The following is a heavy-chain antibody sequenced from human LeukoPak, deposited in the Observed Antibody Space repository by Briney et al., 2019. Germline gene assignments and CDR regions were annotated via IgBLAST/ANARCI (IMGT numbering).Heavy chain of an antibody. J-gene: IGHJ4*02. CDR1: VYTFTGYY. CDR3: ARGRSGYYLDY. CDR2: INPNSGGT. Sequence: ASVKVSCKASVYTFTGYYMHWLRQAPGQGLEWMGWINPNSGGTNYAQKFQGRVTMTSDTSISTAYMELTRLRSDDTAVYYCARGRSGYYLDYWGQGTLVTVSS. D-gene: IGHD3-22*01. V-gene: IGHV1-2*02.